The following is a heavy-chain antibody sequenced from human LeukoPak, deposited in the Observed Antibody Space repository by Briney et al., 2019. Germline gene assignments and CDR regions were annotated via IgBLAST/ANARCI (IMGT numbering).Heavy chain of an antibody. CDR2: IYRGGST. D-gene: IGHD2-15*01. V-gene: IGHV3-53*01. CDR3: ASGGKYCTGGSCYGD. CDR1: GFILSSDY. J-gene: IGHJ4*02. Sequence: PGGSLRLSCAASGFILSSDYMSWVRQTPGKGVEGVSVIYRGGSTFYTDSVKGRFTISRDNSKNTVYLQMNSLRAEDTAVYYCASGGKYCTGGSCYGDWGQGTLVTVSS.